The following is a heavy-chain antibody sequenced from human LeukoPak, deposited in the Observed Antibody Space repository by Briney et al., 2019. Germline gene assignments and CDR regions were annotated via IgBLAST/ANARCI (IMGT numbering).Heavy chain of an antibody. CDR2: IIPIFGTA. D-gene: IGHD2-8*01. CDR1: GGTFSSCA. CDR3: ARGVLEHDAFDI. Sequence: GASVKVSCKASGGTFSSCAISWVRQAPGQGLEGMGGIIPIFGTANYAQKFQGRVTMTRDMSTSTVYMELSSLRSEDTAVYYCARGVLEHDAFDIWGQGTMVTVSS. J-gene: IGHJ3*02. V-gene: IGHV1-69*05.